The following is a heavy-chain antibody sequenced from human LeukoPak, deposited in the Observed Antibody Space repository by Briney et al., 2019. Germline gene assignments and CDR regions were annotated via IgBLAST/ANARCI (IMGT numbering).Heavy chain of an antibody. CDR2: IYYSGST. CDR3: ARSGSGSYIGD. D-gene: IGHD3-10*01. Sequence: SETLSLACNVSGGSISSGDYYWSWIRQPPGKDLEWIGHIYYSGSTYYNPSLKSRVTISVDTSKIQFSLKLTSVTAADTAVYYCARSGSGSYIGDWGQGTLVTVSS. J-gene: IGHJ4*02. V-gene: IGHV4-30-4*01. CDR1: GGSISSGDYY.